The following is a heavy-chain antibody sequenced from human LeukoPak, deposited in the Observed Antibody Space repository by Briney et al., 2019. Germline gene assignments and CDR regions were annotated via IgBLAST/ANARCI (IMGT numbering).Heavy chain of an antibody. V-gene: IGHV4-61*05. J-gene: IGHJ4*02. CDR3: ARRRLAGELDY. D-gene: IGHD7-27*01. Sequence: SETLSLACTVSGGSTSSTSYYWGWIRQPPGKGLEWIGYIYYSGSTNYNPSLKSRVTISVDTSKNQFSLKLSSVTTADTAVYYCARRRLAGELDYWGQGTLVTVSS. CDR2: IYYSGST. CDR1: GGSTSSTSYY.